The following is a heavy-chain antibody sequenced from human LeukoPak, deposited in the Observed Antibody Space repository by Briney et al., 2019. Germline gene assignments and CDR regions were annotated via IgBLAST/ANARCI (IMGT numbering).Heavy chain of an antibody. CDR3: ARQTAMGRSGDY. D-gene: IGHD5-18*01. CDR1: GYRFTSYW. J-gene: IGHJ4*02. CDR2: IDPTDSET. Sequence: GESLKISCKASGYRFTSYWIGWVRRMPGKGLEWMGIIDPTDSETRYTPSFQGQVTISVDKSLTTAYLQWNSLKASDTAMYYCARQTAMGRSGDYWGQGTLVTVSS. V-gene: IGHV5-51*01.